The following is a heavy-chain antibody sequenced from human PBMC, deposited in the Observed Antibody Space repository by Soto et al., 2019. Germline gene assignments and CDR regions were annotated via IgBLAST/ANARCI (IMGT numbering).Heavy chain of an antibody. Sequence: EVQLVESGGGLVKPGGSLRLSCAASGFTFSSYSMNWVRQAPGKGLEWVSSISSSSSYIYYADSVKGRFTISRDNAKNSLYRQMNSLRAEDTAVYYCARAARVHSQDCSGGSCYHNDAFDIWGQGTMVTVSS. CDR3: ARAARVHSQDCSGGSCYHNDAFDI. D-gene: IGHD2-15*01. CDR2: ISSSSSYI. CDR1: GFTFSSYS. V-gene: IGHV3-21*01. J-gene: IGHJ3*02.